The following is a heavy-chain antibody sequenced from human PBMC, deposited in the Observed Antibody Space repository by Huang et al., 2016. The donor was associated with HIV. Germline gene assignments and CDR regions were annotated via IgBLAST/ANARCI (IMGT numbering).Heavy chain of an antibody. CDR1: GFTFEDYG. V-gene: IGHV3-20*04. J-gene: IGHJ3*02. Sequence: EVHLVESGGGVVRPGGSLRLSCAASGFTFEDYGMSWVRQVPGKGLEWVSAINWTGESSNYGDSVKGRFPISRDNAKNSLYLQVNSLRGEDTALYYCARDSMVRGGAFDIWGQGTMVTVSS. D-gene: IGHD3-10*01. CDR3: ARDSMVRGGAFDI. CDR2: INWTGESS.